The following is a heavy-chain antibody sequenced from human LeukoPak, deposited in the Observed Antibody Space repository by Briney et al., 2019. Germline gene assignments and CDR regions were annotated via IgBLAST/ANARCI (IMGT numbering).Heavy chain of an antibody. CDR3: ARGGSDFHYGMDV. J-gene: IGHJ6*02. Sequence: ASVKVSCKASGYPFSSYDISWVRQAPGQGREGMGWISAYNGNTNYAQKFQGRVTMTTDTSTSIAYMELRSLRSDDTAVYYCARGGSDFHYGMDVWGQGTTVTVSS. D-gene: IGHD1-26*01. V-gene: IGHV1-18*01. CDR1: GYPFSSYD. CDR2: ISAYNGNT.